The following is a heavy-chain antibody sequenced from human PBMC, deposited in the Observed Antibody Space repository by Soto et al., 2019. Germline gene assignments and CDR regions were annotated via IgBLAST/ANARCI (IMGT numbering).Heavy chain of an antibody. V-gene: IGHV1-2*04. D-gene: IGHD1-20*01. CDR1: GYTFTGYY. Sequence: GASVKVSCKASGYTFTGYYMHWVRQAPGQGLEWMGWINPNSGGTNYAQKFQGWVTMTRDTSISTAYMELSRLRSDDTAVYYCARDGYNWKPTSYFDYWGQGTLVTVSS. CDR3: ARDGYNWKPTSYFDY. J-gene: IGHJ4*02. CDR2: INPNSGGT.